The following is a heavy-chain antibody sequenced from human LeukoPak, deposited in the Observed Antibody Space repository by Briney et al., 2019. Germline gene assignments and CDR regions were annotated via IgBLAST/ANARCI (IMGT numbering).Heavy chain of an antibody. CDR1: DGSFRGYY. CDR3: ARGRNYFENWGYYYYFDY. CDR2: INSSGGT. V-gene: IGHV4-34*01. D-gene: IGHD1-26*01. J-gene: IGHJ4*02. Sequence: ASETLSLTCAVSDGSFRGYYWNWIRQSPGKGLEWAGEINSSGGTSYNPSLKSRLTLSVDTSKYQFSLKLNSVTAADTAVYYCARGRNYFENWGYYYYFDYWGQGTLVTVAS.